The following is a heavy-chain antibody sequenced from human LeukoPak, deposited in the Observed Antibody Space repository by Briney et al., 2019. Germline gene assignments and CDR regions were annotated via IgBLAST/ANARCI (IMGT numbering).Heavy chain of an antibody. CDR1: GFIVSTYV. Sequence: GGSLRLSCATSGFIVSTYVMQWVRQAPGKGLEWVTVISLDGINKQYGKSVRGRFTISRDNSKNTLYLQMNSLRVDDPGIYYCARDKVGGIASDHWGQGTLVTVSS. V-gene: IGHV3-33*05. D-gene: IGHD3-16*02. CDR3: ARDKVGGIASDH. J-gene: IGHJ4*02. CDR2: ISLDGINK.